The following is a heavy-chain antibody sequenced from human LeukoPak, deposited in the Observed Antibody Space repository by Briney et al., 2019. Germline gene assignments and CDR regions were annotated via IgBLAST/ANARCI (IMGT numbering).Heavy chain of an antibody. J-gene: IGHJ4*02. CDR1: GGTISRYY. CDR3: ARGPTRNYFDY. V-gene: IGHV4-59*01. CDR2: IYYSGST. Sequence: SETLSLTCTVSGGTISRYYLSWIRQPPGKGLEWIGYIYYSGSTNYNPSLKSRVTISVDTSKNQFSLKLSSVTAADTAVYYCARGPTRNYFDYWGQGTLVTVSS.